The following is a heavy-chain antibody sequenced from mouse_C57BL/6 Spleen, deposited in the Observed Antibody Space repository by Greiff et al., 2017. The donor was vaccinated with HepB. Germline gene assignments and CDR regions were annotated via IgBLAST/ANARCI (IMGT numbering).Heavy chain of an antibody. Sequence: QVQLQQPGAELVRPGSSVKLSCKASGYTFTSYWMDWVKQRPGQGLEWIGNIYPSDSETHYNQKFKDKATLTVDKSSSTAYMQLSSLTSEDSAVYYCARLGAQATSWFAYWGQGTLVTVSA. V-gene: IGHV1-61*01. CDR3: ARLGAQATSWFAY. D-gene: IGHD3-2*02. J-gene: IGHJ3*01. CDR1: GYTFTSYW. CDR2: IYPSDSET.